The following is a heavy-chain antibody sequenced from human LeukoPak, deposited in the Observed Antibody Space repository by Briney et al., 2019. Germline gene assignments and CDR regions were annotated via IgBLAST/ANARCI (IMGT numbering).Heavy chain of an antibody. CDR2: TSGTGYNT. CDR1: GYTFSSYG. D-gene: IGHD2-2*01. V-gene: IGHV1-18*01. Sequence: ASVKVSCKASGYTFSSYGITWVRQAPGQGLEWMAWTSGTGYNTDYTQKFQGRVSVSTDTSTSTAYMEVRSPRSEDTAIYYCARSQCPDSTSCYYFFYFDFWGQGTPVTVSS. CDR3: ARSQCPDSTSCYYFFYFDF. J-gene: IGHJ4*02.